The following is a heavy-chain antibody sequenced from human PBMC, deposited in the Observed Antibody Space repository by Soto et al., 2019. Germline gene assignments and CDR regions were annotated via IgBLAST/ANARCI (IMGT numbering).Heavy chain of an antibody. V-gene: IGHV4-30-4*01. J-gene: IGHJ5*02. Sequence: QVQLQESGPGLVKPSQTLSLTCTVSGGSISNVGYFWSWIRQPPGKGLEWIGFIYHTGTTYYNSTLRSRVSVSVDTSKRQFSLKLNSVPAADTAVYYCGRVMAAMKNWLDPWGQGTLVTVAP. CDR2: IYHTGTT. CDR1: GGSISNVGYF. D-gene: IGHD2-2*01. CDR3: GRVMAAMKNWLDP.